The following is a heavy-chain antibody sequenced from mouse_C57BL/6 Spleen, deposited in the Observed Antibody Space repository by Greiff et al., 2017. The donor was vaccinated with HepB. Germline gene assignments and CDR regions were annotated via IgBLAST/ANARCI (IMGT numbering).Heavy chain of an antibody. Sequence: VQLKESGGGLVKPGGSLKLSCAASGFTFSDYGMHWVRQAPEKGLEWVAYISSGSSTIYYADTVKGRFTISRDNAKNTLFLQMTSLRSEDTAMYYCASSQLGTWFAYWGQGTLVTVSA. D-gene: IGHD4-1*02. J-gene: IGHJ3*01. V-gene: IGHV5-17*01. CDR1: GFTFSDYG. CDR2: ISSGSSTI. CDR3: ASSQLGTWFAY.